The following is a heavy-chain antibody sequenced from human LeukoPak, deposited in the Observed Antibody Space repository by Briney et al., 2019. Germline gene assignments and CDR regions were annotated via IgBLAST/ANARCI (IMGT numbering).Heavy chain of an antibody. CDR2: ISWDGGST. Sequence: AGGSLRLSCAASGFTFDDYTMHWVRQAPGKGLEWVSLISWDGGSTYYADSVKGRFTISRDNSKNSLYLQMNSLRTEDTALYYCAKDIGPDCSGGSCYPGDVWGQGTTVTVSS. J-gene: IGHJ6*02. CDR3: AKDIGPDCSGGSCYPGDV. CDR1: GFTFDDYT. D-gene: IGHD2-15*01. V-gene: IGHV3-43*01.